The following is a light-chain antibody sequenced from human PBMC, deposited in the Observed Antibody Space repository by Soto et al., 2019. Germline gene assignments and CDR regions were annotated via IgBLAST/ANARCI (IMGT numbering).Light chain of an antibody. CDR3: QQYYSFPWT. V-gene: IGKV1-39*01. J-gene: IGKJ1*01. Sequence: DIQMTQSPSTLSASVGDRVTITCRASQSISSYLNWYQQKPEKAPKLLIYAASTLQSGVPSRFSGSGSGTDFTLTISCLQSEDFATYYCQQYYSFPWTFGQGTKVDIK. CDR2: AAS. CDR1: QSISSY.